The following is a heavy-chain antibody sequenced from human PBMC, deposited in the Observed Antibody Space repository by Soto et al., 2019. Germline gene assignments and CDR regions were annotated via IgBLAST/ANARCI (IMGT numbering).Heavy chain of an antibody. CDR1: GFTFSSYD. CDR3: VRDRGTNWFDP. D-gene: IGHD1-1*01. Sequence: PGGSLRLSCAASGFTFSSYDMHWVRQATGKGLEWVSAIGTAGDTYYPGSVKGRFTISRENAKNSLYLQMNSLRAGDTAVYYCVRDRGTNWFDPWGQGTLVTVSS. CDR2: IGTAGDT. J-gene: IGHJ5*02. V-gene: IGHV3-13*04.